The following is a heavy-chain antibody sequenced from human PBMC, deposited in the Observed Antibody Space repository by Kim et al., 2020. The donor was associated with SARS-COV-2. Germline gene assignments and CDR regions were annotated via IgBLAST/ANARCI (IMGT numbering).Heavy chain of an antibody. V-gene: IGHV3-7*01. CDR2: IKQDGSEK. CDR3: ARTGITMIVVDHYFDY. Sequence: GGSLRLSCAASGFTFSSYWMSWVRQAPGKGLEWVANIKQDGSEKYYVDSVKGRFTISRDNAKNSLYLQMNSLRAEDTAVYYCARTGITMIVVDHYFDYWGQGTLVTVSS. D-gene: IGHD3-22*01. J-gene: IGHJ4*02. CDR1: GFTFSSYW.